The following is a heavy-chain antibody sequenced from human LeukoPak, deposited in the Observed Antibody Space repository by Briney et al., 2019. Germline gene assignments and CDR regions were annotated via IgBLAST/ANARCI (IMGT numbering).Heavy chain of an antibody. V-gene: IGHV3-11*01. Sequence: PGGSLRLSCAASGFTFSDAYMSWIRQAPGKGLECLSYISGSGADINYVDSVKGRFTISRDNTKNSLYLQLVNLRVEDTAVYYCARYARVFDCWGQGTLVTVSS. CDR2: ISGSGADI. J-gene: IGHJ4*02. CDR3: ARYARVFDC. CDR1: GFTFSDAY.